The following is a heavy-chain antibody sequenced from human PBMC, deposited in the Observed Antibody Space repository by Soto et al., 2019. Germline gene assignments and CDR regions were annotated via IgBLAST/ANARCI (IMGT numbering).Heavy chain of an antibody. J-gene: IGHJ3*02. CDR1: GASVNSGDYY. CDR3: ARAHRYYPDI. D-gene: IGHD3-16*02. CDR2: IHYSETI. V-gene: IGHV4-30-4*01. Sequence: QVQLQESVPGLVKASQTLSLTCTVSGASVNSGDYYWSWVRQPPGRGLEWIGYIHYSETIYYNPSLKSRVQILVETFKNQFALEVSSVTAADTAVYYGARAHRYYPDIWGQWTTVTVSS.